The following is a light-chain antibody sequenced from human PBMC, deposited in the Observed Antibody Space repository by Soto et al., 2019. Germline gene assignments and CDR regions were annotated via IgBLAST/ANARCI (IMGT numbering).Light chain of an antibody. CDR1: SSYVGGFNY. CDR2: DVT. CDR3: NSYTSSSTYV. Sequence: QSALTQPASASGSPGQSITISCTGTSSYVGGFNYVSWYQQHPGKAPKLVIYDVTNRPSGVSYRFSGSKSGNTASLTISGLQAEDEADYYCNSYTSSSTYVFGTGTKVTVL. V-gene: IGLV2-14*03. J-gene: IGLJ1*01.